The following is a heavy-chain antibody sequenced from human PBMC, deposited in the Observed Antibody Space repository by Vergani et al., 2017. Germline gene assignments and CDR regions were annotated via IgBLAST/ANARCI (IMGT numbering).Heavy chain of an antibody. V-gene: IGHV3-9*01. CDR3: AREGMRPYGVSFYYYGMDV. J-gene: IGHJ6*02. Sequence: EVQLVESGGGLVQPGRSLRLSCAASGFTFDDYAMHWVRQAPGKGLEWVSGISWNSGSTGYADSVKGRFTISRDNSKNTLYLQMNSLRAEDTAVYYCAREGMRPYGVSFYYYGMDVWGQGTTVTVSS. CDR1: GFTFDDYA. D-gene: IGHD2-8*01. CDR2: ISWNSGST.